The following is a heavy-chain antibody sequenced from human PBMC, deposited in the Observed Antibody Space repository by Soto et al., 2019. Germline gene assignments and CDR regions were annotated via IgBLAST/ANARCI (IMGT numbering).Heavy chain of an antibody. CDR3: AREIRNYYGMDV. CDR1: GFTFSNYA. CDR2: ISTSSSYI. Sequence: GGSLRLSCAASGFTFSNYAMNWVRQAPGKGLEWVSSISTSSSYIYYANSVKGRFTISRDNAKNSLYLQMNSLRAEDTAVYYCAREIRNYYGMDVWGQGTTVTVSS. D-gene: IGHD3-3*01. V-gene: IGHV3-21*01. J-gene: IGHJ6*02.